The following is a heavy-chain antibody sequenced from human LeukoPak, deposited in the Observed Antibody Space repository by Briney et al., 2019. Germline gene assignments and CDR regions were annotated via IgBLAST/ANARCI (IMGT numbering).Heavy chain of an antibody. D-gene: IGHD3-10*01. CDR3: ARQKISRGVIIIYYYMDV. V-gene: IGHV4-34*01. J-gene: IGHJ6*03. Sequence: PSETLSLTCAVYGGSFSGYYWSWIRQPPGKGLEWIGEINHSGSTNYNPSLKSRVTISVDTSKNQFSLKLNSVTAADTAVYYCARQKISRGVIIIYYYMDVWGKGTTVTISS. CDR2: INHSGST. CDR1: GGSFSGYY.